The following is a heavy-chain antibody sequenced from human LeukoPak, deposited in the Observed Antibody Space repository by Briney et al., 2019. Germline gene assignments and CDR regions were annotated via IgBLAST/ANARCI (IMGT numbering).Heavy chain of an antibody. CDR3: ARLYSSSWYLGVGVDY. CDR1: DDSITMYY. Sequence: SETLPLTCSVSDDSITMYYWTWIRQPPGKGLEWIGYVDHTGSTNFNPSLNGRVSISRDTTKNLFSLRLRSVTAADTAVYFCARLYSSSWYLGVGVDYWGQGTLVTVSS. V-gene: IGHV4-59*01. CDR2: VDHTGST. J-gene: IGHJ4*02. D-gene: IGHD6-13*01.